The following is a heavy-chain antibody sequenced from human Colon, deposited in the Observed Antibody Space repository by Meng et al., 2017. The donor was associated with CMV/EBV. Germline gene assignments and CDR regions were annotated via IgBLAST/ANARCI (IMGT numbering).Heavy chain of an antibody. J-gene: IGHJ6*02. Sequence: GGSLRLSCAASGFTFDDYAMHWVRQAPGKGLEWVSGISWNSGSIGYADSVKGRFTISRDNAKNSLYLQMNSLRAEDTAVYYCARDDIVVVPAAIAVMDVWGQGTTVTVSS. V-gene: IGHV3-9*01. CDR1: GFTFDDYA. D-gene: IGHD2-2*01. CDR3: ARDDIVVVPAAIAVMDV. CDR2: ISWNSGSI.